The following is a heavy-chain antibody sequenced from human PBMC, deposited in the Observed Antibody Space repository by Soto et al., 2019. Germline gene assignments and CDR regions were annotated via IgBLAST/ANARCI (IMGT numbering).Heavy chain of an antibody. CDR2: INHSGST. V-gene: IGHV4-34*01. CDR3: ARVAPFAAASRRWFDP. Sequence: SETLSLTCAVYGGSFSGYYWSWIRQPPGKGLEWIGEINHSGSTNYNPSLKSRVTISVDTSKNQFSLKLSSVTAADTAVYYCARVAPFAAASRRWFDPWGQGTLVTVSS. D-gene: IGHD3-3*01. CDR1: GGSFSGYY. J-gene: IGHJ5*02.